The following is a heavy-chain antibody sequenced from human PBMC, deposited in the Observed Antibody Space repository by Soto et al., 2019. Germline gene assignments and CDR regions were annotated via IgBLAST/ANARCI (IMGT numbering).Heavy chain of an antibody. D-gene: IGHD3-9*01. V-gene: IGHV3-7*05. CDR2: IKQDGSEK. CDR3: ARANYDILTGSPTFDY. CDR1: GFTFSSYW. J-gene: IGHJ4*02. Sequence: GGSLRLSCAASGFTFSSYWMSWVRQAPGKGLEWVANIKQDGSEKYYVDSVKGRFTISRDNAKNSLYLQMNSLRAEDTAVYYCARANYDILTGSPTFDYWGQGTLVTVSS.